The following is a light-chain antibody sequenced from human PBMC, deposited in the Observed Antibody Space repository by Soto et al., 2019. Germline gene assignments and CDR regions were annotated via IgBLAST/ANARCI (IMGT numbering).Light chain of an antibody. CDR2: GAS. Sequence: DSVLTQSPGTLSLSPGERATLSCRASQIISSTYLGWYQQKPGQAPRLLIYGASSRATGIPARFSGSGSGTDFTLTISSLAPDDFAVYYCQPRSNWPTFAGGTKVDIK. V-gene: IGKV3D-20*02. CDR3: QPRSNWPT. J-gene: IGKJ4*01. CDR1: QIISSTY.